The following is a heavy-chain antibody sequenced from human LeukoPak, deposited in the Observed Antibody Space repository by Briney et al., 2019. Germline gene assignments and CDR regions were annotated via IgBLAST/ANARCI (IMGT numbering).Heavy chain of an antibody. CDR3: ASQYYYDSSGYYDDAFDI. V-gene: IGHV3-7*01. CDR2: IKQDGSEK. J-gene: IGHJ3*02. Sequence: GGSLRLSCAASGFTFSSYGMSWVRQAPGKGLEWVANIKQDGSEKYHVDSVKGRFTISRDNAKNSLYLQMNSLRAEDTAVYYCASQYYYDSSGYYDDAFDIWGQGTMVTVSS. CDR1: GFTFSSYG. D-gene: IGHD3-22*01.